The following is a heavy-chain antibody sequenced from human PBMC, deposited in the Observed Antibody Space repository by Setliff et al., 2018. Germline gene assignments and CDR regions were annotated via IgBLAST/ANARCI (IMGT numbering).Heavy chain of an antibody. J-gene: IGHJ5*02. CDR3: ARSKVEAAMVKHNWFDP. Sequence: ASVKVSCKASGYTFTGYFIHWVRQAPGQGLEWMGWINPNSGGTNYAQNFQGRVSMTRNTSISTAYMELNSLTSEDTAVYYCARSKVEAAMVKHNWFDPWGQGTLVTVSS. CDR2: INPNSGGT. D-gene: IGHD5-18*01. V-gene: IGHV1-2*02. CDR1: GYTFTGYF.